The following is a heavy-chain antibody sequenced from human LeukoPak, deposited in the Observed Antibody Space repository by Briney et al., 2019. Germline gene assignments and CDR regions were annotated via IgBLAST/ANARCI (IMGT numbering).Heavy chain of an antibody. J-gene: IGHJ4*02. V-gene: IGHV3-21*01. CDR3: AREGILGYCSGSSCYSDY. CDR2: ISSSSSYI. D-gene: IGHD2-15*01. CDR1: GFPFSSYT. Sequence: PGGSLRLSCAASGFPFSSYTMNWVRQAPGKGLEWVSTISSSSSYIYYADSVKGRFTISRDNAKNSLYLQMNSLRAEDTAVYYCAREGILGYCSGSSCYSDYWGQGTLVTVSS.